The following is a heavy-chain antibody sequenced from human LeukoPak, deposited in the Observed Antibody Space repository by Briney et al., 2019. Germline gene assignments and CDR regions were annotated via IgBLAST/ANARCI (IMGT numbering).Heavy chain of an antibody. Sequence: GESLKISCKGSGYRFTSYWITWVRQMPGKGLEWMGIIYPGDSDTRYSPSFQGQVTISADKSISTAYLQWSGLKASDTAMYYCTRRPGNYYDYWGQGTLVTVSS. V-gene: IGHV5-51*01. D-gene: IGHD1-26*01. CDR2: IYPGDSDT. J-gene: IGHJ4*02. CDR3: TRRPGNYYDY. CDR1: GYRFTSYW.